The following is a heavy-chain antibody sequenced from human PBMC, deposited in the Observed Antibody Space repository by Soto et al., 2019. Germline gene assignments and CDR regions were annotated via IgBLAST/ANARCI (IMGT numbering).Heavy chain of an antibody. Sequence: QVQLVQSAAEVKKPGTSVRVTCKASRGSFNRYAITWVRQAPGQGLEWMGGIIASFGTPNYEQKFQGRVSITADESTSTAYMELRGLMSNDTAMYYCATIRYSSGWYTKLDYWGQGTLVTVTS. J-gene: IGHJ4*02. D-gene: IGHD6-19*01. CDR1: RGSFNRYA. V-gene: IGHV1-69*01. CDR3: ATIRYSSGWYTKLDY. CDR2: IIASFGTP.